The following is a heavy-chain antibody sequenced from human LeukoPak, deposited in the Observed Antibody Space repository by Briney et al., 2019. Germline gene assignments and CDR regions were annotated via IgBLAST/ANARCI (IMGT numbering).Heavy chain of an antibody. D-gene: IGHD3-3*01. CDR2: INSDGSST. J-gene: IGHJ4*02. CDR3: ARVEPIRLLVDY. Sequence: QPGGSLRLSCAASGFTFSSYWMHWVRQAPGKGLVWVSRINSDGSSTTYADSVKGRFTISRDNAKNALYLQMNSLRAEDTAVYYCARVEPIRLLVDYWGQGTLVTVSS. CDR1: GFTFSSYW. V-gene: IGHV3-74*01.